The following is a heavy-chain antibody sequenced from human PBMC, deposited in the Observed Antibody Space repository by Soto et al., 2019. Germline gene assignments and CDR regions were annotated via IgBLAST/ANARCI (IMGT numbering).Heavy chain of an antibody. CDR3: ASVFGGSNYYFDY. D-gene: IGHD2-15*01. CDR1: GGSISSSNW. J-gene: IGHJ4*02. Sequence: SETLSLTCAVSGGSISSSNWWSWVRQPPGKGLEWIGEIYPSGSTNYNPSLKSRVTISVDKSKNQFSLKLSSVTAADTAVYYCASVFGGSNYYFDYWGQGTLVTVSS. CDR2: IYPSGST. V-gene: IGHV4-4*02.